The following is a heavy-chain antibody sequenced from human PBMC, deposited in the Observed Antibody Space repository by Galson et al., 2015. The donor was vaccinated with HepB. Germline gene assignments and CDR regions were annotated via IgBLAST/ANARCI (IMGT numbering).Heavy chain of an antibody. J-gene: IGHJ4*02. D-gene: IGHD2-2*01. CDR1: GGSFSGYY. Sequence: ETLSLTCAVYGGSFSGYYWSWIRQPPGKGLEWIGEINHSGSTNYNPSLKSRVTISVDTSKNQFSLKLSSVTAADTAVYYCARGDCSSTSCYLVAGTSDYWGQGTLVTVSS. CDR3: ARGDCSSTSCYLVAGTSDY. V-gene: IGHV4-34*01. CDR2: INHSGST.